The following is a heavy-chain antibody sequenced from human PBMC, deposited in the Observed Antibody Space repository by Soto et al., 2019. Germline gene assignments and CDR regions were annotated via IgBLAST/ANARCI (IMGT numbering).Heavy chain of an antibody. CDR1: GFTFSSYA. D-gene: IGHD1-26*01. CDR3: ARALAYYLVSQFDY. CDR2: ISYDGSNK. V-gene: IGHV3-30-3*01. J-gene: IGHJ4*02. Sequence: PGGSLRLSCAASGFTFSSYAMHWVRQAPGKGLEWVAVISYDGSNKYYADSVKGRFTISRDNSKNTLYLQMNSLRAEDTAVYYCARALAYYLVSQFDYWGQGTLVTVSS.